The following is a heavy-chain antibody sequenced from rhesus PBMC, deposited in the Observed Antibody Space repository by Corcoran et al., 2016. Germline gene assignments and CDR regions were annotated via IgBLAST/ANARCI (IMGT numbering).Heavy chain of an antibody. CDR3: AKSVGDY. V-gene: IGHV5-20*02. J-gene: IGHJ4*01. CDR2: IDPSDSDT. D-gene: IGHD1-44*01. Sequence: EVQLVQSGAEVKRPGESLKIACKTSGYSVPRYWISWVRQMPGKGLEWMGAIDPSDSDTRYSPSFQGQVTISADKSISTAYLQWSSLKASDTATYYCAKSVGDYWGQGVLVTVSS. CDR1: GYSVPRYW.